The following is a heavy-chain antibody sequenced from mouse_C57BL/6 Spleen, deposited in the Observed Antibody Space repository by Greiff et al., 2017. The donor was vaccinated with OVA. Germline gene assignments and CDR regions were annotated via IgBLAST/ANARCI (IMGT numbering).Heavy chain of an antibody. Sequence: VQLQQSGPELVKPGASVKISCKASGYAFSSSWMNWVKQRPGKGLEWIGRIYPGDGDTNYNGKFKGKATLTADKSSSTAYMQLSSLTSEDSAVXIYARRCGQQKGYYAMDYWGQGTSVTVSS. CDR3: ARRCGQQKGYYAMDY. CDR1: GYAFSSSW. J-gene: IGHJ4*01. CDR2: IYPGDGDT. V-gene: IGHV1-82*01.